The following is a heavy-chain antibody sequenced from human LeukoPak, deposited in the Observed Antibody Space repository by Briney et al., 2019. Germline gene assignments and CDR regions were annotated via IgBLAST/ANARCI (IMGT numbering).Heavy chain of an antibody. CDR1: GGTFSSYA. CDR3: ACGSVYYYYMDV. CDR2: ITPIFGKA. V-gene: IGHV1-69*13. Sequence: SVKVSCKASGGTFSSYAISWVRQAPGQGLEWMGGITPIFGKANYAQKFQGRVTITADESTSTAYMELSGLRSEDTAVYYCACGSVYYYYMDVWGKGTTVTVSS. D-gene: IGHD3-10*01. J-gene: IGHJ6*03.